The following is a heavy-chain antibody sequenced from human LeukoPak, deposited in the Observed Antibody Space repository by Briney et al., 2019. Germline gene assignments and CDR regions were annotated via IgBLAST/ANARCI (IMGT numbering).Heavy chain of an antibody. CDR2: INSDGSST. J-gene: IGHJ4*02. CDR1: GFTFSSYW. D-gene: IGHD6-19*01. V-gene: IGHV3-74*01. CDR3: ARALGQWLAYFDY. Sequence: GGSLRLSCAASGFTFSSYWVHWVRQAPGKGLVWVSRINSDGSSTSYADSVKGRFTISRDNAKNTLYLQMNSLRAEDTAVYYCARALGQWLAYFDYWGQGTLVTVSS.